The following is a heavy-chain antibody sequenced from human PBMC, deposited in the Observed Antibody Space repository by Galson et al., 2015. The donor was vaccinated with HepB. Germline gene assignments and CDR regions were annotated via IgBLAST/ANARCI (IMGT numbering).Heavy chain of an antibody. Sequence: SETLSLTCAVYGGSFSGYYWSWIRQPPGKGLEWIGEINHSGTSKYSPSLKIRVTISADTSKNQFSLKLNSVTAADTAIYYCARAPYDNNGYHLGYFDYWGQGTRVTVSS. V-gene: IGHV4-34*01. CDR2: INHSGTS. D-gene: IGHD3-22*01. CDR3: ARAPYDNNGYHLGYFDY. CDR1: GGSFSGYY. J-gene: IGHJ4*02.